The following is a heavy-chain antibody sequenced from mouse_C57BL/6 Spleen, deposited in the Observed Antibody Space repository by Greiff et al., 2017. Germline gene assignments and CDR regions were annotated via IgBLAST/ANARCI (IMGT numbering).Heavy chain of an antibody. Sequence: QVHVKQPGAELVKPGASVKVSCKASGYTFTSYWMHWVKQRPGQGLEWIGRIHPSDSDTNYNQKFKGKATLTVDKSSSTAYMQLSSLTSEDSAVYYCAPTTVVAEDWFAYWGQGTLVTVSA. CDR2: IHPSDSDT. V-gene: IGHV1-74*01. CDR3: APTTVVAEDWFAY. J-gene: IGHJ3*01. D-gene: IGHD1-1*01. CDR1: GYTFTSYW.